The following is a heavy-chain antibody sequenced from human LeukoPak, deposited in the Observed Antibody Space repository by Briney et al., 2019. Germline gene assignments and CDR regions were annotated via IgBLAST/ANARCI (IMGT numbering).Heavy chain of an antibody. CDR3: AKGGGYPTIGFDY. D-gene: IGHD5-12*01. J-gene: IGHJ4*02. CDR2: IRSKAYGGTT. V-gene: IGHV3-49*03. Sequence: GGSLRLSCTASGFTFGDYAMSWFRQAPGKGLEWVGFIRSKAYGGTTEYAASVKSRFTISRDDSKSIAYLQMNSLRAEDTAVYYCAKGGGYPTIGFDYWGQGTLVTVSS. CDR1: GFTFGDYA.